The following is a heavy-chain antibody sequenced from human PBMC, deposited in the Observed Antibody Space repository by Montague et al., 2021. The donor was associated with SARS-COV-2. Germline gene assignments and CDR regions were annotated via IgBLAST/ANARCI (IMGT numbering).Heavy chain of an antibody. CDR1: GFTFSSYS. CDR3: ARSHELWFGENPQGPGALDX. V-gene: IGHV3-21*01. CDR2: ISSSSSYI. Sequence: SLRLSCAASGFTFSSYSMNWVRQAPGKGLEWVSSISSSSSYIYYADSVKGRFTISRDNAKNSLYLQMNSLRAEDTAVYYCARSHELWFGENPQGPGALDXWGQGTMVTVSS. D-gene: IGHD3-10*01. J-gene: IGHJ3*02.